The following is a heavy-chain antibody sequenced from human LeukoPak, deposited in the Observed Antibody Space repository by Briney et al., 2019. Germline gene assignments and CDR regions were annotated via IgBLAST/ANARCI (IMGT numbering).Heavy chain of an antibody. Sequence: GASVKVSCKASGGTFSSYAISWVRQAPGQGLEWMGGIIPIFGTANYAQKFQGRVTITADESTSTAYMELSSLRSEDTAVYYCARDHNYYDSSGYYGYWGQGTLVTVSS. D-gene: IGHD3-22*01. J-gene: IGHJ4*02. CDR1: GGTFSSYA. V-gene: IGHV1-69*13. CDR2: IIPIFGTA. CDR3: ARDHNYYDSSGYYGY.